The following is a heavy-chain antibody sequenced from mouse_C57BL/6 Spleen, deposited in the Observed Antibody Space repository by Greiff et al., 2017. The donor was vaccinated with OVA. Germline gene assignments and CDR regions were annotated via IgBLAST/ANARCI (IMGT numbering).Heavy chain of an antibody. CDR2: ISGGGGNT. J-gene: IGHJ2*01. Sequence: EVQVVESGGGLVKPGGSLILSCAASGFTFSSYTLSWVRQTPEKRLEWVATISGGGGNTDYPDSVKGRFTISRDNAKNTLYLHMSSLRTEDTALYYCARHGYFDYWGQGTTLTVSS. CDR1: GFTFSSYT. V-gene: IGHV5-9*01. CDR3: ARHGYFDY.